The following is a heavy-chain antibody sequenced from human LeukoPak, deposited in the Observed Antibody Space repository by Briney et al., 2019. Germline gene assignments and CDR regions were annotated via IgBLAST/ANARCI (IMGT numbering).Heavy chain of an antibody. Sequence: SETLSLTCAVYGGSFSGYYWSWIRQPPGKGLEWIGYIYYSGSTNYNPSLKSRVTISVDTSKNQFSLKLNSVTAADTAIYFCARNSPPHAYYFDFWGQGTLVTVSS. CDR1: GGSFSGYY. J-gene: IGHJ4*02. V-gene: IGHV4-59*08. D-gene: IGHD2-2*01. CDR3: ARNSPPHAYYFDF. CDR2: IYYSGST.